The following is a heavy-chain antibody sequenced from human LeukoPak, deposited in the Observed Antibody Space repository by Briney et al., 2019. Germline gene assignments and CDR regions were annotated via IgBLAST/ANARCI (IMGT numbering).Heavy chain of an antibody. CDR2: ISGYTGDT. CDR1: GYTFTSYG. D-gene: IGHD2-8*01. J-gene: IGHJ4*02. V-gene: IGHV1-18*01. CDR3: AREDCTNGVCFPGDY. Sequence: ASVKVSCKASGYTFTSYGISWVRQAPGQGLEWMGWISGYTGDTKYEHKLQGRVTMTTDTSTSTAYMELRSLRSDDTAVYYCAREDCTNGVCFPGDYWGQGTLVTVSP.